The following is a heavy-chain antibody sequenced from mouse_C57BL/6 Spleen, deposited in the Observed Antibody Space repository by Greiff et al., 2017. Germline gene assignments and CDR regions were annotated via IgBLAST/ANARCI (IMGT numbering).Heavy chain of an antibody. CDR1: GYPFTSYD. CDR3: ARFTTVVAEDY. CDR2: IYPRDGST. J-gene: IGHJ2*01. V-gene: IGHV1-85*01. Sequence: VQLQQSGPELVKPGASVKLSCKASGYPFTSYDINWVKQRPGQGLEWIGWIYPRDGSTKYNEKFKGTATLTVDTSSSTAYMELHSLTSEDTAVYFCARFTTVVAEDYWGQGTTLTVSS. D-gene: IGHD1-1*01.